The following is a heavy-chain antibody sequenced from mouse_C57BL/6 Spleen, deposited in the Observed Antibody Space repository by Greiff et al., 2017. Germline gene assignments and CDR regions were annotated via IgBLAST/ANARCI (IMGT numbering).Heavy chain of an antibody. D-gene: IGHD1-1*01. CDR2: IDPETGGT. CDR3: TRYYGSYYFDY. Sequence: VHLQQSGAELVRPGASVTLSCKASGYTFTDYEMHWVKQTPVHGLEWIGAIDPETGGTAYNQKFKGKAILTADKSSSTAYMELRSLTSEDSAVYYCTRYYGSYYFDYWGQGTTLTVSS. CDR1: GYTFTDYE. V-gene: IGHV1-15*01. J-gene: IGHJ2*01.